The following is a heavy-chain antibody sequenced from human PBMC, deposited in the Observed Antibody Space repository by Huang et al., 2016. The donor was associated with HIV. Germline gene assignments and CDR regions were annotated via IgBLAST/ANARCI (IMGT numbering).Heavy chain of an antibody. CDR3: ARERMVGSTGIFDY. J-gene: IGHJ4*02. V-gene: IGHV3-11*01. CDR1: GFTFSDYY. Sequence: QVQLVESGGGLVKPGGSLRLSCAASGFTFSDYYMRWIRQAPGKGLEWVSLISISGSTIYYADSGKGRFTISRDNAKNSLYLQMNNLRAEDTAVYYCARERMVGSTGIFDYWGQGTLVTVSS. CDR2: ISISGSTI. D-gene: IGHD1-26*01.